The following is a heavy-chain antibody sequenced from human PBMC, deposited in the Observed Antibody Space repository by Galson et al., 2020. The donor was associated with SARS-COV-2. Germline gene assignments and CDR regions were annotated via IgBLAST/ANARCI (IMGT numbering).Heavy chain of an antibody. Sequence: ESLKISCAASGFTFSSYWMHWVRQAPGKGLVWVSRINSDGSSTSYADSVKGRFTISRDNAKNTLYLQMNSLRAEDTAVYYCARIPSDYYDFWSGYYNPVYYYYYMDVWGKGTTVTVSS. V-gene: IGHV3-74*01. CDR2: INSDGSST. CDR1: GFTFSSYW. CDR3: ARIPSDYYDFWSGYYNPVYYYYYMDV. D-gene: IGHD3-3*01. J-gene: IGHJ6*03.